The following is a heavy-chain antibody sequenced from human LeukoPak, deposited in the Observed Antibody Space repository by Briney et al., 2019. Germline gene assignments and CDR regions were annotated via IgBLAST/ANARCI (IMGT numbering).Heavy chain of an antibody. CDR3: ARGVDY. CDR1: GFTFSSYS. D-gene: IGHD6-6*01. CDR2: ISSSSTI. V-gene: IGHV3-48*01. J-gene: IGHJ4*02. Sequence: GGSLRLSCAASGFTFSSYSMNWVRQAPGKGLEWVSYISSSSTIYYADSVKGRFTISRDNAKNSLFLQLNSLRAEDTAVYYCARGVDYWGQGTLVTVSS.